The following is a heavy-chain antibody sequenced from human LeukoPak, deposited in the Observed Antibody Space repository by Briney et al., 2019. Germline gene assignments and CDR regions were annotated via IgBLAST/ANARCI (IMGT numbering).Heavy chain of an antibody. CDR2: INHSGST. J-gene: IGHJ4*02. CDR1: GGSFSGYY. Sequence: SETLSLTCAVYGGSFSGYYWSWIRQPPGKGLEWIGEINHSGSTNYNPSLKSRVTISVDTSKNQFSLKLSSVTAADTAVYYCARPQTRSGYSFDYWGQGTLVTVSS. V-gene: IGHV4-34*01. D-gene: IGHD3-22*01. CDR3: ARPQTRSGYSFDY.